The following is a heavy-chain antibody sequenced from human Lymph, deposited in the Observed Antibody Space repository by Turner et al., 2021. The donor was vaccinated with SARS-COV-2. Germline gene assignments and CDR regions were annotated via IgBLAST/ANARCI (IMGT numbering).Heavy chain of an antibody. J-gene: IGHJ6*02. CDR2: IIPILRIA. Sequence: QVQLVQSGAEVKKPGSSVKVSCKASGGTFSSYAISWVRQAPGQGLGWMGGIIPILRIATYAQKFRGRVTITADKSTSTAYMELSSLRSEDTAVFYCARVVGGFGELGYYYYYGMDVWGQGTTVTVSS. CDR1: GGTFSSYA. CDR3: ARVVGGFGELGYYYYYGMDV. V-gene: IGHV1-69*10. D-gene: IGHD3-10*01.